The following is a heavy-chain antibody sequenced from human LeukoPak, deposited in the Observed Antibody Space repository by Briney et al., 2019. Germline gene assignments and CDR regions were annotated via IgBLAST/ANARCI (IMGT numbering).Heavy chain of an antibody. CDR2: ISYDGSNK. CDR3: ARAWIQLCDY. D-gene: IGHD5-18*01. Sequence: PGGSLRLSCAASGLTFSSYGMHWVRQAPGKGLEWVAVISYDGSNKYYADSVKGRFTISRDNSKNTLYLQTNSLRAEDTAVYYCARAWIQLCDYWGQGTLVTVSS. J-gene: IGHJ4*02. V-gene: IGHV3-30*03. CDR1: GLTFSSYG.